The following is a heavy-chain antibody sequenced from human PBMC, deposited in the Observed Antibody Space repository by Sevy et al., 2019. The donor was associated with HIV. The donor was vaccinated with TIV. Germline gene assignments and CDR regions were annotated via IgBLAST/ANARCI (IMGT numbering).Heavy chain of an antibody. V-gene: IGHV4-39*01. D-gene: IGHD3-10*01. CDR2: IYFSGST. CDR3: ARHGGLVDRDFDF. CDR1: GGSIGRNSYD. Sequence: SETLSLTCTVSGGSIGRNSYDWGWIRQSQGKGLEWIGSIYFSGSTNYATSLKSRVSISVDSSKNQVSLKMRSVTATDTAVYYCARHGGLVDRDFDFWGQRTLVTVSS. J-gene: IGHJ4*02.